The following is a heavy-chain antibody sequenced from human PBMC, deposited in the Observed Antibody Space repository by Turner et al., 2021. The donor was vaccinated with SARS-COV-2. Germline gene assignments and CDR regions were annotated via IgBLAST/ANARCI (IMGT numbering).Heavy chain of an antibody. CDR1: GFTVSSYS. CDR2: ISTTSNTI. J-gene: IGHJ6*02. V-gene: IGHV3-48*01. D-gene: IGHD3-10*01. CDR3: ARERGFGMDV. Sequence: EVQLVESGGGLVQPGGSLRLSCAASGFTVSSYSMNWVRQAPGKGLEWVSDISTTSNTIYYADSVRGRFTISRDNAKNSLYLQMNSLRAEDTAVYYCARERGFGMDVWGQGTTVTVSS.